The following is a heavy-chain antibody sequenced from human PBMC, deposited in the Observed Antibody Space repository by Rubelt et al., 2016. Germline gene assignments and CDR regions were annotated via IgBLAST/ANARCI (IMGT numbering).Heavy chain of an antibody. D-gene: IGHD4-17*01. CDR3: ARTRRYGDYFDY. V-gene: IGHV4-59*01. Sequence: QVQLQESGPGLVKPSETLSLTCTVSGGSISGSYWSWIRQPPGKGLEWIAYIYYTGTPNYNPSLKSRVTISVDPSKNQFSLRLSSGTAADTAVYYCARTRRYGDYFDYWGQGTLVTVSS. J-gene: IGHJ4*02. CDR2: IYYTGTP. CDR1: GGSISGSY.